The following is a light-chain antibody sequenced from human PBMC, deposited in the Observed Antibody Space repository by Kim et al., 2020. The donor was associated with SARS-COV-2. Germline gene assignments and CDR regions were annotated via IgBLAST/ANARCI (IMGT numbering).Light chain of an antibody. V-gene: IGKV3-11*01. J-gene: IGKJ4*01. CDR2: ESS. CDR1: QSVGNS. CDR3: QQLYDLLLT. Sequence: EIEMTQSPGTLSLSLGERATLPCRASQSVGNSLAWFQQKPGQAPRLLIFESSNMDTGIPARFSGSGSGTGFTLTISSLEPEDFAVYYCQQLYDLLLTFGRETEVYI.